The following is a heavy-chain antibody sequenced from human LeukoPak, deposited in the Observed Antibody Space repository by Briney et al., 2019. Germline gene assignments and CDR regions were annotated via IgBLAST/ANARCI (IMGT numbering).Heavy chain of an antibody. CDR1: GFTFSSYG. CDR3: AATRGAMVRSRLDY. D-gene: IGHD5-18*01. Sequence: PGGSLRLSCAASGFTFSSYGMHWVRQAPGKGLEWVAFIRYDGSNNYYADSVKGRFTISRDNSKNTLYLQMNSLRAEDTAVYYCAATRGAMVRSRLDYWGQGTLVTVSS. V-gene: IGHV3-30*02. CDR2: IRYDGSNN. J-gene: IGHJ4*02.